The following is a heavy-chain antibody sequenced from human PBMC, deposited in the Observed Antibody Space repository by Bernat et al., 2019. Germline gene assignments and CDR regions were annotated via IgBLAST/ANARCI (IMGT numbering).Heavy chain of an antibody. CDR2: IYSGGNT. CDR3: ARPAGNNWNCWYFDL. Sequence: EVQLVESGGALVQPGGSLRLSCTASGFTVSSNYMSWVRQVPGKGLEWVSVIYSGGNTYYAESVKGRFTMSRDNLKSRLYLQVNSLRAEDTAVYYCARPAGNNWNCWYFDLWGRGTLVTVSS. J-gene: IGHJ2*01. CDR1: GFTVSSNY. V-gene: IGHV3-66*01. D-gene: IGHD1-20*01.